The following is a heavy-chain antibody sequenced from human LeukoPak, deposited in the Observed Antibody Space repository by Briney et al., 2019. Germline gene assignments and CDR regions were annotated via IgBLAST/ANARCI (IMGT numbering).Heavy chain of an antibody. D-gene: IGHD3-3*01. CDR3: AKMLYSYDFWSGLPARGGWFDP. CDR1: GFTVSSNY. CDR2: ISGSGGST. J-gene: IGHJ5*02. Sequence: SGGSLRLSCAASGFTVSSNYMSWVRQAPGKGLEWVSAISGSGGSTYYADSVKGRFTISRDNSKNTLYLQMNSLRAEDTAVYYCAKMLYSYDFWSGLPARGGWFDPWGQGTLVTVSS. V-gene: IGHV3-23*01.